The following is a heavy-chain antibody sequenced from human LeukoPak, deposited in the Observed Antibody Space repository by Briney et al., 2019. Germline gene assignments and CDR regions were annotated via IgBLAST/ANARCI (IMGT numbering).Heavy chain of an antibody. D-gene: IGHD6-13*01. Sequence: GGSLRLSCAASGFTLSSYSMNWVRQAPGKGLEWVSSISSSSSYIYYADSVKGRFTISRANANNSLYLQMNSLRAADTAVYYCARTEQLGFDYWGQGTLVTVSS. CDR3: ARTEQLGFDY. CDR1: GFTLSSYS. J-gene: IGHJ4*02. V-gene: IGHV3-21*01. CDR2: ISSSSSYI.